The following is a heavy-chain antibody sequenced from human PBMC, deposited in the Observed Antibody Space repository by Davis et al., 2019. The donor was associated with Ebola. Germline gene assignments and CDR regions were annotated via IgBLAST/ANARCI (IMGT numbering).Heavy chain of an antibody. CDR3: ARERVWSGYYNYYYGMDV. CDR1: GGSISSYY. Sequence: SETLSLTCTVSGGSISSYYWSWIRQPPGKGLEWIGEINHSGSTDYNPSLKSRVTISVDTSKNQFSLKLSSVTAADTAVYYCARERVWSGYYNYYYGMDVWGQGTTVTVSS. D-gene: IGHD3-3*01. J-gene: IGHJ6*02. CDR2: INHSGST. V-gene: IGHV4-34*01.